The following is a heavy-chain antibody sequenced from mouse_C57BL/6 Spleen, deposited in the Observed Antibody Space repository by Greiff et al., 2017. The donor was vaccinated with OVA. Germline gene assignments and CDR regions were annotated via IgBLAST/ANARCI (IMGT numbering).Heavy chain of an antibody. Sequence: EVKLMESGPGLVKPSQSLSLSCSVTGYSITSGYFWNWIRQSPGNKLEWVGYISYDGSNNYNQYLKNRISITRDTSKHQLFLKLNSVTTEDTATVYCARRREDYWDFDVWGTGTTVTVSS. V-gene: IGHV3-6*01. CDR3: ARRREDYWDFDV. CDR1: GYSITSGYF. J-gene: IGHJ1*03. CDR2: ISYDGSN.